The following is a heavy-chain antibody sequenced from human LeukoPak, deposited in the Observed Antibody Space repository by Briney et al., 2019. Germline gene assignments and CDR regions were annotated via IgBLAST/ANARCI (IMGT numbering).Heavy chain of an antibody. D-gene: IGHD6-13*01. J-gene: IGHJ4*02. CDR1: GYTFTSYY. CDR2: INPSGGST. CDR3: ARESGIAAADLDFDY. V-gene: IGHV1-46*01. Sequence: ASVKVSCKASGYTFTSYYMHWVRQAPGQGLEWMGIINPSGGSTSYAQKFQGRVTMTRDMSTSTVYMELSSLRAEDTAVYYCARESGIAAADLDFDYWGQGTLVTVSS.